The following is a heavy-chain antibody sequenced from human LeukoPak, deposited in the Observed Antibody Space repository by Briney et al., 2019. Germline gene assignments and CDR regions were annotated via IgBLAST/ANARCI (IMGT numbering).Heavy chain of an antibody. D-gene: IGHD5-18*01. J-gene: IGHJ4*02. Sequence: PWASVKVSCKVSGYTLTELSMHWVRQAPGKGLEWMGGIIPIFGTANYAQKFQGRVTITADESTSTAYMELSSLRSEDTAVYYCARDLGPRGYSYGVGYYFDYWGQGTLVTVSS. CDR1: GYTLTELS. CDR3: ARDLGPRGYSYGVGYYFDY. V-gene: IGHV1-69*13. CDR2: IIPIFGTA.